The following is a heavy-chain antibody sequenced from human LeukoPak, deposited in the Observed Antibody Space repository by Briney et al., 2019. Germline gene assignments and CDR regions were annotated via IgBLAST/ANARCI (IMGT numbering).Heavy chain of an antibody. J-gene: IGHJ6*03. Sequence: PGRSLRLSCAASGFTFSSYGMHWVRQAPGKGLEWVAFIRYDGSIKYNADSVKGRFTISRDNSKNTLYLQMNSLRAEDTAVYYCAKDTVKVTTIRRVPHYMDVWGKGTTVTISS. CDR3: AKDTVKVTTIRRVPHYMDV. D-gene: IGHD5-12*01. CDR2: IRYDGSIK. V-gene: IGHV3-30*02. CDR1: GFTFSSYG.